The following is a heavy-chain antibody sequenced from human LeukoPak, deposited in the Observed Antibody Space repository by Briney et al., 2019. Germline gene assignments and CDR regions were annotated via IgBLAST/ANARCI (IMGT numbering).Heavy chain of an antibody. D-gene: IGHD3-16*01. Sequence: GGSLRLSCTASGFTFSSYWMSWVRQAPGKGLEWVANIKEDGSERYYVDSVKGRFTISRDNGKNSLYLQMNSLRAEDTAVYFCARDPTLSSKGGAFDFWGQGTMVTVSS. V-gene: IGHV3-7*05. CDR1: GFTFSSYW. J-gene: IGHJ3*01. CDR3: ARDPTLSSKGGAFDF. CDR2: IKEDGSER.